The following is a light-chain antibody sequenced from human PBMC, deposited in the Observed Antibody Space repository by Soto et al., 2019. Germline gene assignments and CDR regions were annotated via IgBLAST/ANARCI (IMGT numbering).Light chain of an antibody. Sequence: QSALTQPASVSGSPGQSITISCTGTSSDVGAYNYVYWYQHHPGKAPKLIIYEVNNRPSGLSNRFSGSKSGNTASLTISGLQVEDEADYYCISYRSSSALVVFGGGTKLTVL. CDR1: SSDVGAYNY. CDR2: EVN. CDR3: ISYRSSSALVV. J-gene: IGLJ3*02. V-gene: IGLV2-14*01.